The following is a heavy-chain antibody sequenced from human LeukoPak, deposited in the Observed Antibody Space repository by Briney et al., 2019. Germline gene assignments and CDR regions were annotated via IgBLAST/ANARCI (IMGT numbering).Heavy chain of an antibody. CDR2: IRYDGSNK. J-gene: IGHJ3*02. D-gene: IGHD3-10*01. V-gene: IGHV3-30*02. Sequence: GGSLRLSCAASGFTFSSYGMHWVRQAPGKGLEWAAFIRYDGSNKYYADSVKGRFTISRDNSKNTLYLQMNSLRAEDTAVYYCAKDLWFGELYAFDIWGQGTMVTVSS. CDR3: AKDLWFGELYAFDI. CDR1: GFTFSSYG.